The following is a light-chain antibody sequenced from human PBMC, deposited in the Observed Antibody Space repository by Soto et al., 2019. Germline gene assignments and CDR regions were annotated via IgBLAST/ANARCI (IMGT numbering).Light chain of an antibody. CDR1: SSDVGGYNY. CDR3: SSYAGSTFYV. J-gene: IGLJ1*01. CDR2: EVS. V-gene: IGLV2-8*01. Sequence: QSVLTQPPSASGSPGQSVTISCTGTSSDVGGYNYVSWYQQHPGKAPKLMIYEVSKRPSGVPDRFSGSKSGNMASLTVSGLQAEDEADYYCSSYAGSTFYVFGTGTRSPS.